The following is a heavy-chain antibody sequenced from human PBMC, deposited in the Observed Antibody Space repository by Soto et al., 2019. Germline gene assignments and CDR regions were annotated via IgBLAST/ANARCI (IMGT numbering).Heavy chain of an antibody. CDR3: ARLEGLATISYYFDF. CDR2: IYYRGNT. J-gene: IGHJ4*02. Sequence: QLQLQESGPGLVKPSETLSLTCSVSGDSINSDKYYWGWIRQPPGKGLDWLGSIYYRGNTYYNPSPQTRVTISLDKSKSQFSLKLISVTAADSAMYFCARLEGLATISYYFDFWGQGALVTVAS. V-gene: IGHV4-39*01. D-gene: IGHD3-9*01. CDR1: GDSINSDKYY.